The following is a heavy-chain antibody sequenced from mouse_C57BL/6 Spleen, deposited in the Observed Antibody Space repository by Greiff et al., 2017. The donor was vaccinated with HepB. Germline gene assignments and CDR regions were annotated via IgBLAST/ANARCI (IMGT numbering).Heavy chain of an antibody. D-gene: IGHD1-1*01. Sequence: DVQLVESGGGLVKPGGSLKLSCAASGFTFSDYGMHWVRQAPEKGLEWVAYISSGSSTIYYADTVKGRFTISRDNAKNTLFLQMTSLRSEDTAMYYCARRDYGSSYWFAYWGQGTLVTVSA. V-gene: IGHV5-17*01. CDR1: GFTFSDYG. CDR2: ISSGSSTI. J-gene: IGHJ3*01. CDR3: ARRDYGSSYWFAY.